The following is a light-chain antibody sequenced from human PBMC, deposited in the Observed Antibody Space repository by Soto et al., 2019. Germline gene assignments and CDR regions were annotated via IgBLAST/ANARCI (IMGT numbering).Light chain of an antibody. J-gene: IGKJ4*01. Sequence: EIVLTQSPGTLSLSPGERATLSCRASRSINSNFLAWYQQKHGRAPRLLIYTASYWATGITVRFSGSGSGTDFTLTISRLEPEDFAVYYCQQYSDSSRLTFGGGTKVEIK. V-gene: IGKV3-20*01. CDR3: QQYSDSSRLT. CDR1: RSINSNF. CDR2: TAS.